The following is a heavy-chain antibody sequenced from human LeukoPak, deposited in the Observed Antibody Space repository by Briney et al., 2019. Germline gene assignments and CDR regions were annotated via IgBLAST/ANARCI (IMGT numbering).Heavy chain of an antibody. D-gene: IGHD6-13*01. CDR2: ISGSGDNT. V-gene: IGHV3-23*01. J-gene: IGHJ4*02. CDR1: GFTFSSYD. CDR3: AKVGVRDSSSSYLTNYQYFDY. Sequence: GGSLRLSCAASGFTFSSYDMSWVRQAPGKGLEWVSTISGSGDNTYYADSVKGRFTISRDNSKNTLYVRMNRLRAEDTAIYYCAKVGVRDSSSSYLTNYQYFDYWGQGSLVTVSS.